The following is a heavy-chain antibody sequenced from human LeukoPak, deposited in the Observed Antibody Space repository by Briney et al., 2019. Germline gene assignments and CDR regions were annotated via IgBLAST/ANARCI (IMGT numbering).Heavy chain of an antibody. CDR1: GGSFSGYY. J-gene: IGHJ4*02. CDR3: ARETAMVNRFDY. Sequence: PSETLSLTCAVYGGSFSGYYWSWIRQPPGKGLEWIGEINHSGSTNYNPSLKSRVTISVDTSKNQFSLKLSSVTAADTAVYYCARETAMVNRFDYWGQGTLVTVSS. V-gene: IGHV4-34*01. D-gene: IGHD5-18*01. CDR2: INHSGST.